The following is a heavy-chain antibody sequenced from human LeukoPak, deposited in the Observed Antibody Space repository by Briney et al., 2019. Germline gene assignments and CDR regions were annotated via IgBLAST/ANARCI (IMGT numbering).Heavy chain of an antibody. J-gene: IGHJ4*02. V-gene: IGHV4-59*01. D-gene: IGHD3-22*01. CDR3: ARASDSSGYSPNRPFDY. CDR1: GGSISSYY. CDR2: IYYSGST. Sequence: SETLSLTCTVSGGSISSYYWSWLRQPPGKGLEWIGYIYYSGSTNYNPSLKSRVTISVDTSKNQFSLKLSSVTAADTAVYYCARASDSSGYSPNRPFDYWGQGTLVTVSS.